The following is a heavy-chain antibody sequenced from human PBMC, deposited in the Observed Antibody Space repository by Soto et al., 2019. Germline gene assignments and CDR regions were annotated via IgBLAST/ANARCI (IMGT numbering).Heavy chain of an antibody. CDR2: ISGSGGST. J-gene: IGHJ3*02. V-gene: IGHV3-23*01. CDR3: AKDQPLDYYDSSGAGAGAFDI. CDR1: GFTLSDYE. D-gene: IGHD3-22*01. Sequence: PGGSLSLSCRASGFTLSDYEMHWVRQAPGKGLEWVSAISGSGGSTYYADSVKGRFTISRDNSKNTLYLQMNSLRAEDTAVYYCAKDQPLDYYDSSGAGAGAFDIWGQGTMVTVSS.